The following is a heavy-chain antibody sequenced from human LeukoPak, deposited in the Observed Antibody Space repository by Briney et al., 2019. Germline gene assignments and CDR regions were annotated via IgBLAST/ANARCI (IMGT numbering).Heavy chain of an antibody. CDR1: GYTFTGYY. CDR3: ARDIVVVPAAPDYYYGMDV. D-gene: IGHD2-2*01. Sequence: ASVKVSCKASGYTFTGYYMHWVRQAPGQGLEWMGWINPNSGGTNYAQKFQGRVTMTRDTSISTAYMELSRLRSDDTAVYYCARDIVVVPAAPDYYYGMDVWGQGTTVPVSS. V-gene: IGHV1-2*02. CDR2: INPNSGGT. J-gene: IGHJ6*02.